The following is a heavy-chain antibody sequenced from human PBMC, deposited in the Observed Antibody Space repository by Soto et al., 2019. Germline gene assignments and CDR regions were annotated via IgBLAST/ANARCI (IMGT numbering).Heavy chain of an antibody. J-gene: IGHJ3*01. D-gene: IGHD3-16*01. CDR2: IFYSGTT. CDR1: GGSSSSGYYY. V-gene: IGHV4-30-4*01. Sequence: QVQLQESGPGLAKPSQTLSLTCTVSGGSSSSGYYYWNWIRQPPGKGLEWLGYIFYSGTTQYNPSLKSRVTISADTSKNHFTLELTSVTAADTAVYYCARNFYEDVAYPTDAFDLWGQGTLITVSS. CDR3: ARNFYEDVAYPTDAFDL.